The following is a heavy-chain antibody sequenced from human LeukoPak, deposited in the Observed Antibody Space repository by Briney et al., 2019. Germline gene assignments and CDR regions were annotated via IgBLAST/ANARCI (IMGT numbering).Heavy chain of an antibody. D-gene: IGHD2-15*01. CDR2: IIPIFGTA. CDR1: GGTFSSYA. Sequence: ASVKVSCKASGGTFSSYAISWVRQAPGQGLEWMGGIIPIFGTANYAQKFQGRVTITADESTSTAYMELSSLRSEDTAVYYCARGHQGFPNLSGWGQGTLVTVSS. J-gene: IGHJ4*02. CDR3: ARGHQGFPNLSG. V-gene: IGHV1-69*13.